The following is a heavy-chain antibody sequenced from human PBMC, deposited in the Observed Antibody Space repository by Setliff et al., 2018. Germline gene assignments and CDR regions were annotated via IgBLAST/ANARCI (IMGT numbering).Heavy chain of an antibody. CDR2: SNHSGNT. CDR1: GESFSNNY. D-gene: IGHD3-16*01. Sequence: SETLSLTCRVYGESFSNNYWSWIRQPPGKGLEWIGESNHSGNTTNHPSLKSRLTMSVDTSKNQFSLKLTSVTAADTAVYYCARPHGGDYAFDIWGQGRMVTVSS. J-gene: IGHJ3*02. V-gene: IGHV4-34*01. CDR3: ARPHGGDYAFDI.